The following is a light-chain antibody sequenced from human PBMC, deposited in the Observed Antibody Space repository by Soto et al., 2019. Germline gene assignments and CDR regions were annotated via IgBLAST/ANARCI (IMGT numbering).Light chain of an antibody. Sequence: DIQMTQSPTSLSASVGDRVTITCRASQSISNYLNWYQQKPGKAPKLLIYAASTLQSGVPSRFSGSGSGTDFTLTISCLQSEDFATYYCQQYYSYPVEFGQGTKVDIK. J-gene: IGKJ1*01. V-gene: IGKV1-39*01. CDR2: AAS. CDR1: QSISNY. CDR3: QQYYSYPVE.